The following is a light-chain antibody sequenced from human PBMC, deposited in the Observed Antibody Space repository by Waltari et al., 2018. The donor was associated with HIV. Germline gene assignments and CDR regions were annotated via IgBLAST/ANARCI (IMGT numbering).Light chain of an antibody. CDR3: SSYTMDSYV. Sequence: QSALTQPASTSGYPGKSITISCTGTSSDVGAFKYVSWYQQHPGKAPILIIFEFSSRPSCVSNRFSGSKSGSTASLTISGLQAEDESDYYCSSYTMDSYVFGTGTKVTVL. CDR1: SSDVGAFKY. J-gene: IGLJ1*01. V-gene: IGLV2-14*03. CDR2: EFS.